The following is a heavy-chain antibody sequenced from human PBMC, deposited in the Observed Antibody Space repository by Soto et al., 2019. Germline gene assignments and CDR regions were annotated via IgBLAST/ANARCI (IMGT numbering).Heavy chain of an antibody. CDR3: ARAQSAAYYFDY. Sequence: ASVKVSCKASGYTFISYGINWVRQAPGQGLEWMGWISPYDGNTNYAQNLQGRVTMTTDTSTSTAYMELRSLRSDDTAVYYCARAQSAAYYFDYWGQGTXVTVSS. V-gene: IGHV1-18*01. J-gene: IGHJ4*02. CDR2: ISPYDGNT. CDR1: GYTFISYG. D-gene: IGHD2-2*01.